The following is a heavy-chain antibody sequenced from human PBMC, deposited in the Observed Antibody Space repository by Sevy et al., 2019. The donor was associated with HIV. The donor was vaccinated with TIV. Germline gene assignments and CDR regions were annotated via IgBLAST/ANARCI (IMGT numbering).Heavy chain of an antibody. CDR2: LYHIGST. Sequence: SETLSLTCGVSGYSISTGYYWGWIRQPPGKGLEWIGSLYHIGSTYDNPSFKSRVTISVDKSKNQFSLKLSSVTAPDTAVDYCARAEWLATSYYFDYWGQGILVTVSS. V-gene: IGHV4-38-2*01. CDR1: GYSISTGYY. J-gene: IGHJ4*02. D-gene: IGHD6-19*01. CDR3: ARAEWLATSYYFDY.